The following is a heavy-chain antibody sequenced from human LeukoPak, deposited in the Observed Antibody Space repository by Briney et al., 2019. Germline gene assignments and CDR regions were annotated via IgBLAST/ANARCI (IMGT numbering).Heavy chain of an antibody. Sequence: SETLSLTCTVSGGSISSYYWSWIRQPPGKGLEWIGYIYYSGSTNYNPFLKSRVTISVDTSKNQFSLKLSSVTAADTAVYYCARLPQRRSNWHSYWGQGTLVTVSS. CDR2: IYYSGST. CDR3: ARLPQRRSNWHSY. D-gene: IGHD6-13*01. V-gene: IGHV4-59*08. CDR1: GGSISSYY. J-gene: IGHJ4*02.